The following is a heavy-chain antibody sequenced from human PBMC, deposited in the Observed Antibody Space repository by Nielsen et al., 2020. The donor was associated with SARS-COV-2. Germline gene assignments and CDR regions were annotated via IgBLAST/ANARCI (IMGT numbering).Heavy chain of an antibody. CDR2: ISAYNGNT. Sequence: WVRQAPGQGLEWMGWISAYNGNTNYAQKLQGRVTMTTDTSTSTAYMELRSLRSDDTAVYYCARENYDFWSGWDYYGMDVWGQGTTVTVSS. D-gene: IGHD3-3*01. CDR3: ARENYDFWSGWDYYGMDV. V-gene: IGHV1-18*01. J-gene: IGHJ6*02.